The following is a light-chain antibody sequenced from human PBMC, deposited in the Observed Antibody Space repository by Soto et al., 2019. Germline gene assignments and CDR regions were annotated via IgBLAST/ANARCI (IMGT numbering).Light chain of an antibody. J-gene: IGLJ1*01. Sequence: QCVLTQPASVSGSPGQSITISCTGTSSSIGAFTFVSWYQQHPGKVPKLMIFDVNRRPSGVSDRFSGSKSGNTASLTISGLQAEDEGDYYCSSYTSSSTHVFGSGTKLTAL. CDR1: SSSIGAFTF. CDR2: DVN. CDR3: SSYTSSSTHV. V-gene: IGLV2-14*03.